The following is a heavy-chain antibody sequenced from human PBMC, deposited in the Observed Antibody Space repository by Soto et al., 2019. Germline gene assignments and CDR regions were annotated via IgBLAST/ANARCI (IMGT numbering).Heavy chain of an antibody. CDR1: GYAFTTYG. CDR2: ISAHNGNT. CDR3: ARGRYGDY. Sequence: QVHLVQSGAEVKKPGASVKVSCKGSGYAFTTYGITWVRQAPGQGLEWMGWISAHNGNTNYAQKLQGRVTVTRDTSPSTAYMDLRSLSSDDSAVYYWARGRYGDYGGQGALVTVSS. D-gene: IGHD1-1*01. V-gene: IGHV1-18*01. J-gene: IGHJ4*02.